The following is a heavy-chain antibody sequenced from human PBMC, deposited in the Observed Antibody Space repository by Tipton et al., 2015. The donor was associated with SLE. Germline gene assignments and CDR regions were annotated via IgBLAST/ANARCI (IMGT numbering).Heavy chain of an antibody. CDR2: INHSGST. CDR3: ARRVDYGDPGHWFGP. D-gene: IGHD4-17*01. V-gene: IGHV4-34*01. CDR1: GGSFSGYY. Sequence: TLSLTCAVYGGSFSGYYWSWIRQPPGKGLEWIGEINHSGSTNYNPSLKSRVTISVDTSKNQFSLRLSPVTAADTAVYYCARRVDYGDPGHWFGPWGQGTLVTVSS. J-gene: IGHJ5*02.